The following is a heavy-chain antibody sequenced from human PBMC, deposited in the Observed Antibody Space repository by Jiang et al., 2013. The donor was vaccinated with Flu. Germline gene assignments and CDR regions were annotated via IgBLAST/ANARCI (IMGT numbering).Heavy chain of an antibody. CDR3: ARLRTTYYYGAGSYLRYYFEY. Sequence: GPGLVKPSETLSLTCTVSGDSLKSYYWSWIRQPPGKGLEWIGYIYYSGSANYNPSLKSRVTMSVDTSKNQFSLRLSSVTAADTAVYYCARLRTTYYYGAGSYLRYYFEYWGHGDLVTVSS. D-gene: IGHD3-10*01. V-gene: IGHV4-59*08. CDR1: GDSLKSYY. J-gene: IGHJ4*01. CDR2: IYYSGSA.